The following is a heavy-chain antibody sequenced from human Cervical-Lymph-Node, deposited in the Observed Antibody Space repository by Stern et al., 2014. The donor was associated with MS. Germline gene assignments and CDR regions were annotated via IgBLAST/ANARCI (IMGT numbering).Heavy chain of an antibody. J-gene: IGHJ4*02. CDR1: GFTLSLYA. V-gene: IGHV3-30*01. CDR2: ISYDGSKE. D-gene: IGHD6-13*01. CDR3: ARDTAALIDY. Sequence: QVQLVQSGGGVVQPGRSLRLSCAASGFTLSLYAMHWVRQAPGKGLEWVAVISYDGSKEHYADSVKGRFTISRDNSKNTLFLQMDSLRLEDTAVYYCARDTAALIDYWGQGTLVTV.